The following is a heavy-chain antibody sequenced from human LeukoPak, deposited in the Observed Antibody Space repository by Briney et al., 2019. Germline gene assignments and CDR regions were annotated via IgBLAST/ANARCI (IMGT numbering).Heavy chain of an antibody. Sequence: PSETLSLTCAVYGGSFSGYYWSWIRQPPGKGLEWIGEINHSGITNYNPSLKSRVTISVDTSKNQFSLKLSSVTAADTAVYYCARAALGYCSGGSCRNDAFDIWGQGTMVTVSS. CDR2: INHSGIT. CDR3: ARAALGYCSGGSCRNDAFDI. D-gene: IGHD2-15*01. CDR1: GGSFSGYY. J-gene: IGHJ3*02. V-gene: IGHV4-34*01.